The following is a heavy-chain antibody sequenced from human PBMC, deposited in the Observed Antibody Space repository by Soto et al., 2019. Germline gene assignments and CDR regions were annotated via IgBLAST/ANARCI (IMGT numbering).Heavy chain of an antibody. D-gene: IGHD4-17*01. V-gene: IGHV3-30*18. CDR3: AKEARSRAVTATRVYGMDV. J-gene: IGHJ6*02. Sequence: QVNLVESGGGVVQPGRSLRLSCAASGFTFSDYGMHWVRQAPGKGLEWVAAISHDGSNKFYGDSVKGRFTISRDNSKNTILLQTDSLRDEDTAVYFCAKEARSRAVTATRVYGMDVWGQGTTVAVSS. CDR2: ISHDGSNK. CDR1: GFTFSDYG.